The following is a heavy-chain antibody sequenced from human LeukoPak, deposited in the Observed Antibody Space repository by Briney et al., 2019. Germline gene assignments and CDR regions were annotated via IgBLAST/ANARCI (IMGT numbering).Heavy chain of an antibody. V-gene: IGHV1-2*02. CDR2: INPNSGGT. J-gene: IGHJ4*02. D-gene: IGHD4-17*01. CDR1: GYSFTDYF. CDR3: ARDHGDLPAGPDY. Sequence: ASVKVSCKASGYSFTDYFIHWVRQAPGQGLEWMGWINPNSGGTNYAQKLQGRVTMTTDTSTSTAYMELRSLRSDDTAVYYCARDHGDLPAGPDYWGQGTLVTVSS.